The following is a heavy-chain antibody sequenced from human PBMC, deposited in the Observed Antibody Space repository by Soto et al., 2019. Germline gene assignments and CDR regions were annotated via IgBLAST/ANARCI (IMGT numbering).Heavy chain of an antibody. CDR1: GFTFSSYA. CDR2: ISYDGSNK. V-gene: IGHV3-30-3*02. D-gene: IGHD6-19*01. J-gene: IGHJ4*02. CDR3: AKPTDGLVFDY. Sequence: GSLRLSCTASGFTFSSYAMHWVRQAPGKGLEWVAVISYDGSNKYYADSVKGRFTISRDNSKNTLYLQMNSLRAEDTAVYYCAKPTDGLVFDYWGQGTLVTVSS.